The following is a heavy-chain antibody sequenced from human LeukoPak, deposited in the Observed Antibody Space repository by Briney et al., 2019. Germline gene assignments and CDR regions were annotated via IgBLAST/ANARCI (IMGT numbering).Heavy chain of an antibody. CDR2: IYYSGST. J-gene: IGHJ6*02. CDR1: GGSISSGDYY. CDR3: ARDESTYYYGSGSFYGMDV. Sequence: PSETLSLTCTVSGGSISSGDYYWSWIRQPPGKGLECIGYIYYSGSTYYNPSLKSRVTISVDTSKNQFSLKLSSVTAADTAVYYCARDESTYYYGSGSFYGMDVWGQGTTVTVSS. V-gene: IGHV4-30-4*01. D-gene: IGHD3-10*01.